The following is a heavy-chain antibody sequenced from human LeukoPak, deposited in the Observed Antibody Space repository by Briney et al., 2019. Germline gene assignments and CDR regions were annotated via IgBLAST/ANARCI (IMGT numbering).Heavy chain of an antibody. D-gene: IGHD3-3*01. CDR2: IYTSGST. J-gene: IGHJ4*02. CDR3: ARGGYDVLVDY. CDR1: GGSISSGSYY. Sequence: SETLSLTCTVSGGSISSGSYYWSWIRQPAGKGLEWIGRIYTSGSTNYNPSLKSRVTISVDTSKNQFSLKLSSVTAADTAVYYCARGGYDVLVDYWGQGTLVTVSS. V-gene: IGHV4-61*02.